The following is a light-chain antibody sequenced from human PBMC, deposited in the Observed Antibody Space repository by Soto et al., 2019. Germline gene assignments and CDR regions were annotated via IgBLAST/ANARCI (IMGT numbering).Light chain of an antibody. CDR3: QQRSNWT. CDR2: GAS. V-gene: IGKV3-11*01. CDR1: QSVSRN. Sequence: EIVLTQSTATLSLSPGERATLSCRASQSVSRNLAWYQQKPGQAPRLLIYGASNRATGIPARFSGSGSGTDFTLTISSLEPEDFAVYYCQQRSNWTFGQGTKVEIK. J-gene: IGKJ1*01.